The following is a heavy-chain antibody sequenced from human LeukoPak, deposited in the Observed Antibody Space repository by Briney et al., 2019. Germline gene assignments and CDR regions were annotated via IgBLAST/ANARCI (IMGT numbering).Heavy chain of an antibody. V-gene: IGHV3-7*04. CDR2: INQDGGEI. CDR1: GFTFSSSW. Sequence: GGSLKLSCAASGFTFSSSWMTWVRQAPGKGLEWVASINQDGGEIHYVDSVKGRFTISRDNAKNSLYLQMNSLTAEDTAVHYCVRAHHPGGWFDPWGQGTLVTVSS. J-gene: IGHJ5*02. CDR3: VRAHHPGGWFDP. D-gene: IGHD3-10*01.